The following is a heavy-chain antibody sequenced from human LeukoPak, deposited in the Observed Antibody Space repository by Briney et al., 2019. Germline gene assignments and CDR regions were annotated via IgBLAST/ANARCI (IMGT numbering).Heavy chain of an antibody. CDR1: GGSFSGYY. Sequence: SETLSLTCAVYGGSFSGYYWSWIRQPPGKGLEWIEEINHSGSTNYNPSLKSRVTISVDTSKNQFSLKLSSVTVADTAVYYCARSSPVYDYWGQGTLVTVSS. CDR3: ARSSPVYDY. J-gene: IGHJ4*02. V-gene: IGHV4-34*01. CDR2: INHSGST. D-gene: IGHD2-8*01.